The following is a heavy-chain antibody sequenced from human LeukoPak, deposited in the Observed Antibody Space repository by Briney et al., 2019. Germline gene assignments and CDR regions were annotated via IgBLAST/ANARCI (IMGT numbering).Heavy chain of an antibody. Sequence: TGGSLRLSCAASGFTFSSYAMSWVRQAPGKGLEWVSAISGSGGSTYYADSVKGRFTISRDNSKNTLYLQMNSLRAEDTVVYYCATSSKIFGVVIIPQHFDYWGQGTLVTVSS. V-gene: IGHV3-23*01. CDR1: GFTFSSYA. J-gene: IGHJ4*02. CDR2: ISGSGGST. D-gene: IGHD3-3*01. CDR3: ATSSKIFGVVIIPQHFDY.